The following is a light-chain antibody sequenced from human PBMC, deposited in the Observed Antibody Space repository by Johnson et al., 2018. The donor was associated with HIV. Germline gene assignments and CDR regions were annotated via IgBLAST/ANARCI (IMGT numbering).Light chain of an antibody. Sequence: QSVLTQPPSVSAAPGQKVTISCSGSNSNIGNSYVSWYQQLPRTAPKLLIYENSKRPSGIPDRFSGSKSGTSATLGITGLQTGDEADYYCGTWDSSLDAYVFGTGTKVAVL. V-gene: IGLV1-51*02. CDR1: NSNIGNSY. CDR3: GTWDSSLDAYV. CDR2: ENS. J-gene: IGLJ1*01.